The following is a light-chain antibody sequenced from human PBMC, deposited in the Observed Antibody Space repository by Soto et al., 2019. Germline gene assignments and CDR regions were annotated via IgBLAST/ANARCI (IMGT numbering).Light chain of an antibody. CDR3: AAWDDSLTGRYV. V-gene: IGLV1-44*01. Sequence: QSVLTQPPSASGTPGQRVTISCSGSSSNIGSNTVNWYQQLPGTAPKLLIYSNNQRPSGVPDRFSGSKYGPSASLAISGLPSEAAADYSCAAWDDSLTGRYVFGTGNKLTVL. CDR2: SNN. CDR1: SSNIGSNT. J-gene: IGLJ1*01.